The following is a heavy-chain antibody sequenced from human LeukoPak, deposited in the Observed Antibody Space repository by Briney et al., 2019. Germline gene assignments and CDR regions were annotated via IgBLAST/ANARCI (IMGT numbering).Heavy chain of an antibody. D-gene: IGHD6-19*01. CDR2: ISGSGGTT. CDR1: GFTFNRYG. Sequence: GGSLRLSCAASGFTFNRYGMSWVRQAPGKGLEWVSAISGSGGTTYYADSVKGRFTISRDNSKNTLYPQINSLRAEDTAVYHCAKDHLPGIVVADRDYWGQGTLVTVSS. V-gene: IGHV3-23*01. CDR3: AKDHLPGIVVADRDY. J-gene: IGHJ4*02.